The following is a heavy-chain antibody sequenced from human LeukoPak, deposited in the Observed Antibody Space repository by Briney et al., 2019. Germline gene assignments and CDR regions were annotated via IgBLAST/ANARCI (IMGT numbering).Heavy chain of an antibody. CDR1: GFSFNNYA. V-gene: IGHV3-30-3*01. D-gene: IGHD1-26*01. J-gene: IGHJ3*02. CDR2: ISSDGSNK. CDR3: ARARTRYSGSYGGAFDI. Sequence: GGSLRLSCAASGFSFNNYAIHWVRQAPGKGLEWVAVISSDGSNKYYADSVKGRFTISRDNAKNSLYLQMNSLRAEDTAVYYCARARTRYSGSYGGAFDIWGQGTMVTVSS.